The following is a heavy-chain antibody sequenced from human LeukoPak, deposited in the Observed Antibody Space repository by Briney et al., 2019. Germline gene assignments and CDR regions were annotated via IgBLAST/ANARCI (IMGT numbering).Heavy chain of an antibody. Sequence: GGSLRLSCAASGFTFSSYAMSWVRQAPGRGLEWVSAISGSGGSTYYADSVKGRFTISRDNSKNTLYLQMNSLRAEDTAVYYCASQWELHKFDYWGQGTLVTVSS. CDR1: GFTFSSYA. CDR3: ASQWELHKFDY. V-gene: IGHV3-23*01. J-gene: IGHJ4*02. D-gene: IGHD1-26*01. CDR2: ISGSGGST.